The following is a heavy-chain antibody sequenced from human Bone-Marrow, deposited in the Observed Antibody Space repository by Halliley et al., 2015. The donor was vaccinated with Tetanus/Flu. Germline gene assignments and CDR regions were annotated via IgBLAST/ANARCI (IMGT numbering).Heavy chain of an antibody. Sequence: SLRLSCAASGFTFSSYEMNWVRQAPGKGLEWVSYISSTGNTVHYADSVKGRFSISRDNAKNSLYLQMNSLRADDTAVYFCAREDLYGLIFSGDYLAYWGQGTLVTFSS. CDR1: GFTFSSYE. CDR3: AREDLYGLIFSGDYLAY. CDR2: ISSTGNTV. D-gene: IGHD4-17*01. V-gene: IGHV3-48*03. J-gene: IGHJ4*02.